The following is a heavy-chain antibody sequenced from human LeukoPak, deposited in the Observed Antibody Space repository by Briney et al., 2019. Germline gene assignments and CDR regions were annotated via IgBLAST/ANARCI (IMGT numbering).Heavy chain of an antibody. J-gene: IGHJ4*02. V-gene: IGHV3-23*01. CDR1: GFTFSSYA. CDR3: AKANSITIFGVVSPVDY. CDR2: ISDSGDNT. D-gene: IGHD3-3*01. Sequence: GGSLRLSCAASGFTFSSYAMSWVRQAPGKGLEWVSTISDSGDNTYYADSVKGRFTISRDNSKNTLYLQMNSLRAEDTAVYYCAKANSITIFGVVSPVDYWGQGTLVTVSS.